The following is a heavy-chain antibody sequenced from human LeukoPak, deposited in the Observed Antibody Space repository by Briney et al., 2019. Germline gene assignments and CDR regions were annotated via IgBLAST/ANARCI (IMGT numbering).Heavy chain of an antibody. V-gene: IGHV4-4*07. CDR2: IYSNGDT. Sequence: TSETLSLTCTVSGGSISNYYWSWIRQPAGKGLEWIGRIYSNGDTNYNPSLKSRLTMSVDTSKNQFSLNLYSATAADTAVYYCARGGTMGNANWFDPWGQGTLVTVSS. J-gene: IGHJ5*02. CDR3: ARGGTMGNANWFDP. D-gene: IGHD3-16*01. CDR1: GGSISNYY.